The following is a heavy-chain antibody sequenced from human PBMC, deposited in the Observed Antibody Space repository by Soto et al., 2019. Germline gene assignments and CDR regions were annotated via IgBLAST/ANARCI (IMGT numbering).Heavy chain of an antibody. D-gene: IGHD3-3*01. J-gene: IGHJ4*02. Sequence: PGGSLRLSCAASGFTFSSYAMSWVRQAPGKGMEWVSAISGSGGSTYYADSVKGRFTISRDNSKNTLYLQMNSLRAEDTAVYYCAKNMVLRFLEWLPLIDYWGQGTLVTVSS. CDR3: AKNMVLRFLEWLPLIDY. V-gene: IGHV3-23*01. CDR2: ISGSGGST. CDR1: GFTFSSYA.